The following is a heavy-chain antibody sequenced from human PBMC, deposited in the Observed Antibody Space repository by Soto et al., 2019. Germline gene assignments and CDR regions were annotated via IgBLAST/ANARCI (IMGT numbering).Heavy chain of an antibody. J-gene: IGHJ4*02. CDR3: AKGSLGGYYSSHFDY. CDR1: GFTFSSYA. V-gene: IGHV3-23*01. Sequence: GGSLRLSCAASGFTFSSYAMSWVRQAPGKGLEWVSAISGSGGSTYYADSVKGRFTISRDNSKNTLYLQMNSLRAEDTAVYYCAKGSLGGYYSSHFDYWGQGTLVTVSS. CDR2: ISGSGGST. D-gene: IGHD3-22*01.